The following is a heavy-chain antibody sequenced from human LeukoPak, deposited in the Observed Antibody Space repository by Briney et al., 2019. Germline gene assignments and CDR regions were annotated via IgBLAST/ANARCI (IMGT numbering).Heavy chain of an antibody. D-gene: IGHD3-10*01. CDR3: TRAGQAYGLDH. Sequence: GGSLRLSCAASGFTFSNYWMHWVRQAPGKGLVWVSRINGDESGTIYADSVKGRFTISRDNAKNTLYLQMNSLRVDDTAVYYCTRAGQAYGLDHWGQGNLVTVSS. CDR1: GFTFSNYW. J-gene: IGHJ4*02. V-gene: IGHV3-74*01. CDR2: INGDESGT.